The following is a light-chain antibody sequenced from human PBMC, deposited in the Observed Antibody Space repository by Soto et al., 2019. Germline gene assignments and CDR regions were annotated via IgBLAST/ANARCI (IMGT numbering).Light chain of an antibody. J-gene: IGLJ1*01. CDR3: CSYAGPNTFV. CDR1: SSDVGPYNL. Sequence: QSALTQSASVSGSPGQSITISCTGTSSDVGPYNLVSWYQQHPGKAPKLIISEVTERPSGVSNRFSGSKSGNTASLTISGLQADDEAEYYGCSYAGPNTFVFGLGTKVTVL. CDR2: EVT. V-gene: IGLV2-23*02.